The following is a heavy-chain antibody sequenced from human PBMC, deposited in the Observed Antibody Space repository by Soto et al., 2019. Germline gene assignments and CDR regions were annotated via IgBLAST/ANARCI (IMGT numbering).Heavy chain of an antibody. CDR1: GFTFSSYG. V-gene: IGHV3-30*18. J-gene: IGHJ6*02. CDR2: ISYDGSNK. CDR3: PKDSYYYVIDF. Sequence: PGGSLRLSCAASGFTFSSYGMNWVRQAPGKGLEWVAVISYDGSNKNYADSVKGRFTISRDNSKNTRYLQMNSLRAEDTAVYYCPKDSYYYVIDFWGQGTTVTVSS.